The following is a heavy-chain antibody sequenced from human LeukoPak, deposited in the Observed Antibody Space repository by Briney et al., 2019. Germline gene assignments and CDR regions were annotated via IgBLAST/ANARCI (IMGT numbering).Heavy chain of an antibody. D-gene: IGHD3-22*01. J-gene: IGHJ4*02. CDR3: AKLLAPYYYDSSGYYSGGGYFDY. Sequence: GGSLRHSCAASGFTFDDYAMHWVRQAPGKGLEWVSGISWNSGSIGYADSVKGRFTISRDNAKNSLYLQMNSLRAEDTALYYCAKLLAPYYYDSSGYYSGGGYFDYWGQGTLVTVSS. V-gene: IGHV3-9*01. CDR1: GFTFDDYA. CDR2: ISWNSGSI.